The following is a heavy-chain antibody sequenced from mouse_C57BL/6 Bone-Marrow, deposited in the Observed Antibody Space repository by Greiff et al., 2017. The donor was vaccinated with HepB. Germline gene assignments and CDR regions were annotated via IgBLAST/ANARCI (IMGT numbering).Heavy chain of an antibody. Sequence: EVKLQQSGAELVRPGASVKLSCTASGFNIKDDYMHWVKQRPEQGLEWIGWIDPENGDTEYASKFQGKATITADTSSNTAYLQLSSLTSEDTAVYYCTLDDPLAYWGQGTRVTVSA. V-gene: IGHV14-4*01. CDR2: IDPENGDT. CDR3: TLDDPLAY. CDR1: GFNIKDDY. D-gene: IGHD2-3*01. J-gene: IGHJ3*01.